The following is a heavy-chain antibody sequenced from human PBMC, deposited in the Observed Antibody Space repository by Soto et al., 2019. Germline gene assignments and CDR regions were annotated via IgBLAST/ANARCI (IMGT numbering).Heavy chain of an antibody. CDR1: GYTLTELA. CDR3: ATRGYSGYDLFDIVY. Sequence: ASVKVSCKVSGYTLTELAMHWVRQAPGKGLEWMGGFDPEDGETIYAQKFQGRVTMTEDTSTDTAYMELSSLRSEDTAVYYCATRGYSGYDLFDIVYWGQGTLVTVSS. J-gene: IGHJ4*02. CDR2: FDPEDGET. D-gene: IGHD5-12*01. V-gene: IGHV1-24*01.